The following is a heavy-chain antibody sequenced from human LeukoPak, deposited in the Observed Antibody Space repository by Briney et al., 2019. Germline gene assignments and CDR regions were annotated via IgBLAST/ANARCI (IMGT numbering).Heavy chain of an antibody. CDR3: ARVRNNWNYFSARNNWFDP. D-gene: IGHD1-7*01. CDR1: GYSISSGYY. CDR2: IYHSGST. V-gene: IGHV4-38-2*01. J-gene: IGHJ5*02. Sequence: SETLSLTCAVSGYSISSGYYWGWIRLPPGKGLEWIGSIYHSGSTYYNPSLKSRVTISVDTSKNQFSLKLSSVTAADTAVYCCARVRNNWNYFSARNNWFDPWGQGTLVTVSS.